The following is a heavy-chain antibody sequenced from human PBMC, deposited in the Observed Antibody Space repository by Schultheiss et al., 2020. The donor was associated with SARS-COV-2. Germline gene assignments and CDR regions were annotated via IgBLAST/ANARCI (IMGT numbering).Heavy chain of an antibody. V-gene: IGHV3-66*01. Sequence: GGSLRLSCAASGFTVSSNYMSWVRQAPGKGLEWVSVIYSGGSTYYADSVKGRFTISRDNSKNTLYLQMNSLRAEDTAVYYCARDGSMVRGVMGYFDYWGQGTLVTVSS. CDR1: GFTVSSNY. CDR2: IYSGGST. CDR3: ARDGSMVRGVMGYFDY. J-gene: IGHJ4*02. D-gene: IGHD3-10*01.